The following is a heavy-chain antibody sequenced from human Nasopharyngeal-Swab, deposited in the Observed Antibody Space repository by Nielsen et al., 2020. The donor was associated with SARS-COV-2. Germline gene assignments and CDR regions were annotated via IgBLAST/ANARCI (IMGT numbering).Heavy chain of an antibody. CDR3: ARDRYLFSEEYYFDY. D-gene: IGHD6-6*01. J-gene: IGHJ4*02. CDR2: ISYDGSNK. CDR1: GFTFSSHA. Sequence: GESLKISCEASGFTFSSHAMHWVRQAPGKGLEWLAIISYDGSNKKSADSMKGRIAPSRDNSKKTLYLHLNSLRAEDTAVYYCARDRYLFSEEYYFDYWGQGTLVTVSS. V-gene: IGHV3-30*09.